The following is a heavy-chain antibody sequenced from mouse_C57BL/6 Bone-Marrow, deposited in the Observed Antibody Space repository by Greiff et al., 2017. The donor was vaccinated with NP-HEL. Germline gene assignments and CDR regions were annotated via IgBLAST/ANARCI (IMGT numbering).Heavy chain of an antibody. J-gene: IGHJ3*01. CDR3: ARCYGSSYPAWFAY. V-gene: IGHV5-16*01. CDR2: INHDGSST. D-gene: IGHD1-1*01. Sequence: DVMLVESEGGLVQPGSSMKLSCTASGFTFSDYYMAWVRQVPEKGLEWVANINHDGSSTYYLDYLKSRFIISTDNATNILYLQMSSLKSEETAAYFFARCYGSSYPAWFAYWGQGTLVTVSA. CDR1: GFTFSDYY.